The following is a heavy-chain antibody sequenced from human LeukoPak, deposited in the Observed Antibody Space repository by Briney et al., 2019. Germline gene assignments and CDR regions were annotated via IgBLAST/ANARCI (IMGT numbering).Heavy chain of an antibody. Sequence: SETLSLTCTVSGGSITNCYWTWIRQPPGKGLEWIGYISYNGNTNYNPSLKSRVTISIDTSKNQFSLRLSSVTAADTAVYYCSRAPFSNPEFWGQGTLVTVSS. CDR1: GGSITNCY. J-gene: IGHJ4*02. CDR3: SRAPFSNPEF. CDR2: ISYNGNT. V-gene: IGHV4-59*01. D-gene: IGHD4-11*01.